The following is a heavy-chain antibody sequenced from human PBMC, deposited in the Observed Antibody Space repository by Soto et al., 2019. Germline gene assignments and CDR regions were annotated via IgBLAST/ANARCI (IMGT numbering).Heavy chain of an antibody. Sequence: GGSLRLSCAASEFTFSNYAMSWVRQAPGKGLEWVSAISYGGGTTYYADSVKGRFTISRDNSKNTLYLQMNSLRAEDTAVYYCAKNPLYYYDSTGYHFDYCGQRSLVPVSA. V-gene: IGHV3-23*01. CDR2: ISYGGGTT. CDR3: AKNPLYYYDSTGYHFDY. CDR1: EFTFSNYA. D-gene: IGHD3-22*01. J-gene: IGHJ4*02.